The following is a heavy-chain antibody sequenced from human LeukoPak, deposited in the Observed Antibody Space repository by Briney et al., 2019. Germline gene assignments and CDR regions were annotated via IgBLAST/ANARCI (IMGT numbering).Heavy chain of an antibody. V-gene: IGHV3-23*01. J-gene: IGHJ4*02. CDR3: SKDGSWKKEWFDY. CDR2: ISGSGGSP. CDR1: GFTFSNYA. Sequence: PGGSLRLSCAASGFTFSNYAMTWVRQAPGKGLEWVSGISGSGGSPYYADSVKGRFTISRDNSKNTLYLQLNSLRAEDTAVYYCSKDGSWKKEWFDYWGQGTLVTVSS. D-gene: IGHD3-10*01.